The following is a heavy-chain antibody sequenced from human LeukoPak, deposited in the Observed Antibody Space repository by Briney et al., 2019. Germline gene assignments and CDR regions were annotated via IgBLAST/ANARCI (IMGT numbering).Heavy chain of an antibody. D-gene: IGHD2-15*01. CDR1: GFTFGDYA. CDR3: TTGDCSGGSCYPDY. V-gene: IGHV3-49*04. Sequence: PGGSLRLSCTASGFTFGDYAMSWVRQAPGKGLGWVGFIRSKAYGGTTEYAASVKGRFTISRDDSKSIGHLQMNSLKTEDIAVYYCTTGDCSGGSCYPDYGGQGTLVTVSS. CDR2: IRSKAYGGTT. J-gene: IGHJ4*02.